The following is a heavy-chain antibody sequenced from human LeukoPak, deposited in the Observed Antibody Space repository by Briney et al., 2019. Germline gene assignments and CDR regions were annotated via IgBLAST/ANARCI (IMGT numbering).Heavy chain of an antibody. CDR3: ARARTNYYYYMDV. D-gene: IGHD1-7*01. Sequence: GGSLRLSCAASGFTVSSNYMSWVRQAPGKGLEWVSVIYSGGSTYYADSVKGRFTISRDNSKNTLYLQMNSLRAEDTAVYYCARARTNYYYYMDVWGKGTTVTISS. J-gene: IGHJ6*03. V-gene: IGHV3-66*01. CDR1: GFTVSSNY. CDR2: IYSGGST.